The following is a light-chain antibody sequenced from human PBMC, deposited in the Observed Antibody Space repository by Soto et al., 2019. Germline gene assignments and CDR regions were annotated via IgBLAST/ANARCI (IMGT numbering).Light chain of an antibody. CDR2: DVT. J-gene: IGLJ2*01. CDR3: SSYTTASTLV. V-gene: IGLV2-14*03. Sequence: QSALTQPASVSGSPGQSITISCTGTNSDVGGYNYVSWYQQHPGKAPKLMIYDVTNRPSGVSNRFAVYKSGRTASLTVSGLQAEDEADYYCSSYTTASTLVFGGGTKLTVL. CDR1: NSDVGGYNY.